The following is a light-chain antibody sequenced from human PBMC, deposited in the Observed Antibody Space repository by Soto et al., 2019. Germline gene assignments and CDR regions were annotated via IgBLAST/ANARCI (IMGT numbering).Light chain of an antibody. V-gene: IGKV1-33*01. CDR2: DAS. CDR1: QDISNY. CDR3: QQYDNPYT. J-gene: IGKJ2*01. Sequence: DIQMTQSPSSLSASVGDRVTITCQASQDISNYLNRYQQKPGKAPKLLIYDASNLETGVPSRFSGSGSGTDFTFTISSLQPEDIATYYCQQYDNPYTFGQGTKLEIK.